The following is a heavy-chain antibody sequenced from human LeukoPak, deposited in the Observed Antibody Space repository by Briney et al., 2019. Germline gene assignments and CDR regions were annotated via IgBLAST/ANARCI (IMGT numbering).Heavy chain of an antibody. Sequence: GGSLRLSCAASGFTFSGSAIHWVRQASGKGLEWVGRIRSKANNYAITYDASVRGRFTISRDDSKNTAYLQMNSLKTEDTAVYYCTRVHTGYWGQGTLVTVSS. J-gene: IGHJ4*02. V-gene: IGHV3-73*01. CDR3: TRVHTGY. D-gene: IGHD4-17*01. CDR2: IRSKANNYAI. CDR1: GFTFSGSA.